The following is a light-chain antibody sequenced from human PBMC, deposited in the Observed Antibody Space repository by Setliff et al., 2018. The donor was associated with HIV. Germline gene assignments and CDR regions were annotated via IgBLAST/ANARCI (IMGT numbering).Light chain of an antibody. Sequence: QSVLPQPRSVSGSPGQSVTISCTGTSSDVGGYNYVSWYQQHPDKAPKLIIYDVTKRPSGVPDRFSSSKSGNTASLTISGLQAEDEADYYCCSYAGNYRLFGTGTKVTVL. J-gene: IGLJ1*01. V-gene: IGLV2-11*01. CDR3: CSYAGNYRL. CDR2: DVT. CDR1: SSDVGGYNY.